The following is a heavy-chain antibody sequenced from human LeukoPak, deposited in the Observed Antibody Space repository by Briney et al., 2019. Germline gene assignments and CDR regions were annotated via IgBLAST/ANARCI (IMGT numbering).Heavy chain of an antibody. CDR1: GYTFTGYY. CDR2: INPNSGAT. V-gene: IGHV1-2*02. J-gene: IGHJ5*02. D-gene: IGHD1-26*01. Sequence: ASVKVSCKASGYTFTGYYMHWVRQAPGQGLEWMGWINPNSGATNYAQKFQGRVTMTRDTSISTAYMELRSLRSDDTAVYYCARMWTGRYSNWFDPWGQGTLVTVSS. CDR3: ARMWTGRYSNWFDP.